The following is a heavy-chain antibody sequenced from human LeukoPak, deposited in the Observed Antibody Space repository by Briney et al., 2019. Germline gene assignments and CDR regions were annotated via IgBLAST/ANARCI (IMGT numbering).Heavy chain of an antibody. CDR1: GFTFSSYA. CDR2: ISYDGSNK. J-gene: IGHJ2*01. D-gene: IGHD6-13*01. V-gene: IGHV3-30*04. Sequence: PGGSLRLSCAASGFTFSSYAMHWVRQAPGKGLEWVAVISYDGSNKYYADSLKGRFTISRDNSKNTLYLQMNSLRAADTAVYYRSKGGRAAAGTSFRYFDLWGRGTLVTVSS. CDR3: SKGGRAAAGTSFRYFDL.